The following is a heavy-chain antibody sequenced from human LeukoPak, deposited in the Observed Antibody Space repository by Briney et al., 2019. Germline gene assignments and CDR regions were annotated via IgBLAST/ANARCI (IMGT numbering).Heavy chain of an antibody. CDR2: ISGSGGST. J-gene: IGHJ4*02. CDR1: GFTFDDYA. D-gene: IGHD6-13*01. V-gene: IGHV3-23*01. CDR3: AKHRSSWSIFDY. Sequence: GGSLRLSCAASGFTFDDYAMHWVRQAPGKGLEWVSAISGSGGSTYYADSVKGRITISRDNSKNTLYLQMNSLRAEDTAVYYCAKHRSSWSIFDYWGQGTLVTVSS.